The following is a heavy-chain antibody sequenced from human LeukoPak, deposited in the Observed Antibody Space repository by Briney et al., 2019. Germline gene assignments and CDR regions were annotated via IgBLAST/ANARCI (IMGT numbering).Heavy chain of an antibody. J-gene: IGHJ5*02. V-gene: IGHV4-59*01. CDR1: GGSISSYY. CDR2: ISHSGST. CDR3: AREGTAGTNLNWFDP. D-gene: IGHD1-1*01. Sequence: NPSETLSLTCTVSGGSISSYYWSWIRQPPGKGLECIGYISHSGSTNFNPSLKSRVTISVDTSKNQFSLKLSSVTAADTAVYYCAREGTAGTNLNWFDPWGQGTLVTVSS.